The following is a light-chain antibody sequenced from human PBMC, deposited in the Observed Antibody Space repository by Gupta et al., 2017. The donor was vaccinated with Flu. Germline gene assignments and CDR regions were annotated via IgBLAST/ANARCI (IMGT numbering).Light chain of an antibody. CDR3: EQDNNWHL. Sequence: WYQRKPGQAPRLIIYGASYRAVDIPDRFSGSGYGTEFTLTSSSRQYEDFAVYYWEQDNNWHLFGHGTRVDIK. V-gene: IGKV3-15*01. J-gene: IGKJ3*01. CDR2: GAS.